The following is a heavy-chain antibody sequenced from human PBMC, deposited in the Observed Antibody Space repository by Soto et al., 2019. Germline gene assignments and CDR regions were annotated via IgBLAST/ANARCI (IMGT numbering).Heavy chain of an antibody. CDR1: GYTFTSYG. J-gene: IGHJ4*02. V-gene: IGHV1-18*04. Sequence: QVQLVQSGAEVKKPGASVKVSCKASGYTFTSYGISWVRQAPGPGLEWMGWITAYNGNTNYAQKLQGRVTMTTDTSTSTAYMELRSLRSDDTAVYYCEGPLSYDIDFDYWGQGTLVTVAS. CDR2: ITAYNGNT. D-gene: IGHD3-9*01. CDR3: EGPLSYDIDFDY.